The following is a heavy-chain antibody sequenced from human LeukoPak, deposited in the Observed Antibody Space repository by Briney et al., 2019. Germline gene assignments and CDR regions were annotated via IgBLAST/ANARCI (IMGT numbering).Heavy chain of an antibody. Sequence: SETLSLTCAVSGYSISSGYYRGWIRQPPGTGLEGIGSIYHSGSTYYNPSLKSRVTISGDTSKNQFSLKLSSVTAADTAVYYCARDLYSSSWYQTQYFDYWGQGTLVTVSS. CDR2: IYHSGST. CDR1: GYSISSGYY. J-gene: IGHJ4*02. D-gene: IGHD6-13*01. CDR3: ARDLYSSSWYQTQYFDY. V-gene: IGHV4-38-2*02.